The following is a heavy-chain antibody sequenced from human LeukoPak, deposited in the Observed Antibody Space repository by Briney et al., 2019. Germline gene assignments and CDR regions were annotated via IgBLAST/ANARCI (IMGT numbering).Heavy chain of an antibody. V-gene: IGHV4-38-2*02. CDR1: GYSISSGYY. CDR3: ARGEVFGVAENVD. Sequence: SETLSLTCTVSGYSISSGYYWGWIRQPPGKGLEWIGSIYYSGSTYYNPSLKSRVTISVDTSKNQFSLKLSSVTAADTAVYYCARGEVFGVAENVDWGQGTLVTVSS. D-gene: IGHD3-3*01. CDR2: IYYSGST. J-gene: IGHJ4*02.